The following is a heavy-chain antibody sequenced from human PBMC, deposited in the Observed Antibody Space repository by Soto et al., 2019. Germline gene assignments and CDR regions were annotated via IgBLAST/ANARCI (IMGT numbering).Heavy chain of an antibody. V-gene: IGHV3-11*06. Sequence: SLRLSCAGSGFTFGHSYMSWIRQAPGKGLEWLSYISPGSRYPAYADSVKGRFTISRDNAKRSLYLQMMSLTAEDTAIYYCVRGGSGGLFDPGGQGTMVTVSS. CDR2: ISPGSRYP. CDR3: VRGGSGGLFDP. CDR1: GFTFGHSY. D-gene: IGHD2-15*01. J-gene: IGHJ5*02.